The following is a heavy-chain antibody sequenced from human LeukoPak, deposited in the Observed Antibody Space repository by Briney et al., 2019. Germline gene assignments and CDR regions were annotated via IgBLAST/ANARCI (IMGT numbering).Heavy chain of an antibody. V-gene: IGHV3-23*01. J-gene: IGHJ5*02. CDR1: GLTFNTYA. CDR3: AKLYYDFWSGYRDRPQVNWFDP. Sequence: GGSLRLSCAASGLTFNTYAMSWVRQAPGKGLEWVSAISGSGGSTYYADSVKGRFTISRDNSKNTLYLQMNGLRAEDTAVYYCAKLYYDFWSGYRDRPQVNWFDPWGQGTLVTVSS. D-gene: IGHD3-3*01. CDR2: ISGSGGST.